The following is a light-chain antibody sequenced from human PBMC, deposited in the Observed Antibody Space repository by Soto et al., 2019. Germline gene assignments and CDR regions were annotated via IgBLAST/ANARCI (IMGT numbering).Light chain of an antibody. J-gene: IGKJ5*01. Sequence: EVVLTQSPGTLSLSPGERATLSCRASQSVSSRLAWYQQKSDQAPRLLISGASSRATGIPDRFSGSGSGTDFTLIISRLEPEDFALYYCQHYGGPPITFGQGTRLEIK. CDR1: QSVSSR. CDR3: QHYGGPPIT. CDR2: GAS. V-gene: IGKV3-20*01.